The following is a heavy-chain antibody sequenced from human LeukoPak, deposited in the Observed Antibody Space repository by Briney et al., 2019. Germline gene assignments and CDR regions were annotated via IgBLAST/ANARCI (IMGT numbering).Heavy chain of an antibody. V-gene: IGHV3-66*01. CDR1: GFTVSTNY. J-gene: IGHJ4*02. CDR2: IYSGGTT. Sequence: GGSLRLSCAASGFTVSTNYMSWVRQAPGKGLEWVSVIYSGGTTNYADSAKGRFTISRDNSKNTLYLQMNSLRAEDTAVYYCARDRGGSRSDCWGQGTLVTVSS. D-gene: IGHD6-13*01. CDR3: ARDRGGSRSDC.